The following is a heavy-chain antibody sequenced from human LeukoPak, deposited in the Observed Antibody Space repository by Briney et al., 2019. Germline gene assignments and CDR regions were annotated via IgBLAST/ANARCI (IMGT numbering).Heavy chain of an antibody. Sequence: GGSLRLSCAASGFTFSSYWVHWVRQAPGKGLVWVSRIEGDGSSKSYADSVKGRFTISRDNAKNTLHLQMNSLRAEDTAVYYCARDPSAVACYFDYWGQGTLVTVSS. V-gene: IGHV3-74*01. J-gene: IGHJ4*02. CDR3: ARDPSAVACYFDY. CDR1: GFTFSSYW. D-gene: IGHD6-19*01. CDR2: IEGDGSSK.